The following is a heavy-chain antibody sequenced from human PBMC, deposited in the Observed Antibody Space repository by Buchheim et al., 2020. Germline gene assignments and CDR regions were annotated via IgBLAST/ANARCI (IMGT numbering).Heavy chain of an antibody. V-gene: IGHV3-30*18. J-gene: IGHJ6*02. CDR1: GFTFSSYG. CDR3: AKAGFSTVHYGMDV. D-gene: IGHD4-11*01. Sequence: QVQLVESGGGVVQPGRSLRLSCAASGFTFSSYGMHWVRQAPGKGLEWVAVISYDGSNKYYADSVKGRFTISRENSKNKLYLQMNSLRAEDTAVYYCAKAGFSTVHYGMDVWGQGTT. CDR2: ISYDGSNK.